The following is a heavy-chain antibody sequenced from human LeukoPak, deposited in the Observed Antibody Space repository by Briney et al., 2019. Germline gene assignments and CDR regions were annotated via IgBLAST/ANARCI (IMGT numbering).Heavy chain of an antibody. J-gene: IGHJ4*02. CDR3: GYGDYVHSFDY. CDR1: GFTVSSNC. D-gene: IGHD4-17*01. V-gene: IGHV3-53*01. CDR2: IYSGGST. Sequence: GGSLRLSCAASGFTVSSNCMSWVRQAPGKGLEWVSVIYSGGSTYYADSVKGRFTISRDNSKNTLYLQMNSLRAEDTAVYYCGYGDYVHSFDYWGQGTLVTVSS.